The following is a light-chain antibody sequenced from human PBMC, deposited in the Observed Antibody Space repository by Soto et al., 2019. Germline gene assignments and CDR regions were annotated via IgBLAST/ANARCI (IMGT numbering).Light chain of an antibody. CDR2: EDN. V-gene: IGLV6-57*01. CDR3: QCYGNYWV. CDR1: SGSIGSNY. Sequence: NFMLTQPHSVSESPGKTVTISCTRSSGSIGSNYVQWYQQRPGSSPTTVIYEDNQRPSGVPDRFSGSIDSSSNSASLTISGLKTGDEADYYCQCYGNYWVFGGGTKLTVL. J-gene: IGLJ3*02.